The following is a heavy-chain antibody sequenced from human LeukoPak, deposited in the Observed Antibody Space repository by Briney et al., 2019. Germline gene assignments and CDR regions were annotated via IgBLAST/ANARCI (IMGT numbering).Heavy chain of an antibody. CDR1: GGSLNSLNYY. V-gene: IGHV4-39*01. Sequence: SETLSLTCTVSGGSLNSLNYYWGWIRQPPGKGLEWIGNVFYNGNAFYTPSLKSRIAISVDTSKNQFSRKLTSVTAAHTGIYFCARYGVSSYFVFGGQGTLVSVSS. CDR2: VFYNGNA. J-gene: IGHJ4*02. D-gene: IGHD5/OR15-5a*01. CDR3: ARYGVSSYFVF.